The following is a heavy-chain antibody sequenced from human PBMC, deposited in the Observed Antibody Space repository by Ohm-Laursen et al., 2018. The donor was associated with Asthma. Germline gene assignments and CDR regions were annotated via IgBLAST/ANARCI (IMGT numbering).Heavy chain of an antibody. CDR1: GYTFIDYY. CDR3: ARTTAVTTFYEY. CDR2: INPSGGST. J-gene: IGHJ4*02. Sequence: ASVKVSCKASGYTFIDYYMHWVRQAPGQGLEWMGIINPSGGSTSYAQKFQGRVTMTRDTSTSTVYMELSSLTSEDTAVYYCARTTAVTTFYEYWGQGTLVTVSS. D-gene: IGHD4-17*01. V-gene: IGHV1-46*01.